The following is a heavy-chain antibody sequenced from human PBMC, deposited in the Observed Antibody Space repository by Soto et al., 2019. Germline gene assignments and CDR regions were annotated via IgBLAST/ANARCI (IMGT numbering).Heavy chain of an antibody. CDR1: GFTFSHYS. V-gene: IGHV3-48*01. CDR3: ARETRDCGGDCSAFDY. D-gene: IGHD2-21*01. Sequence: ESGGGLVHPGGSLRLSCATSGFTFSHYSMNWVRQAPGKGLEWVSYISTSSSTIYYTDSVKGRFTISRDYAKNSLYLQMDSLRAEDTAVYYCARETRDCGGDCSAFDYWGQGSLVTVSS. J-gene: IGHJ4*02. CDR2: ISTSSSTI.